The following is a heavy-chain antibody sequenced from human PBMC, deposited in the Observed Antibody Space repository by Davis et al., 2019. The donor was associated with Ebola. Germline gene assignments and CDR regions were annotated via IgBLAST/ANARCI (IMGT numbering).Heavy chain of an antibody. V-gene: IGHV4-59*02. CDR2: IHYSGST. D-gene: IGHD3-22*01. J-gene: IGHJ3*02. CDR1: GGSASGYY. CDR3: ASSSGYHHDAFDI. Sequence: SETLSLTCTVSGGSASGYYWSWIRQPPGKGLDWIGYIHYSGSTNYNPSLKSRVTISVDTSKNQFSLKLSSVTAADTAVYYCASSSGYHHDAFDIWGQGTMVTVSS.